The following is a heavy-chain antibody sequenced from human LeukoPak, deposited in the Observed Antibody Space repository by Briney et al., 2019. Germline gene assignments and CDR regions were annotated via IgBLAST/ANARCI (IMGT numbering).Heavy chain of an antibody. CDR3: TRPQSGYDAFDI. Sequence: GGSLRLSCAASGFTFDDYAMRWVRQAPGKGLEWVSRINYDGTSTSYADSVKGRFTISRDNAKNTLYLQMNSLRAEDTAVYYCTRPQSGYDAFDIWGQGTMVTVSS. J-gene: IGHJ3*02. V-gene: IGHV3-74*01. CDR2: INYDGTST. D-gene: IGHD2-15*01. CDR1: GFTFDDYA.